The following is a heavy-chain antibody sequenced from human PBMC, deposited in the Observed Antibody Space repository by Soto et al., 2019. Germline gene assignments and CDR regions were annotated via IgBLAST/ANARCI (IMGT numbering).Heavy chain of an antibody. V-gene: IGHV1-46*01. CDR1: GYRLTTDF. CDR2: INPGYPAGRST. Sequence: GASVKVAWKTAGYRLTTDFIHWVLQTTGQGLEWMGVINPGYPAGRSTTYAQKFQGRVTITTDTSTSTVYMELSRLRSDDTAVYYCAREAIVAGATTGMDVWGQGTTVTVSS. J-gene: IGHJ6*02. CDR3: AREAIVAGATTGMDV. D-gene: IGHD1-26*01.